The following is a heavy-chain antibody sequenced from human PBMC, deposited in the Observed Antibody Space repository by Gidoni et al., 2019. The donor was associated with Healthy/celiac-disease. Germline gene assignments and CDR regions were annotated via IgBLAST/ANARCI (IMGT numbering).Heavy chain of an antibody. J-gene: IGHJ3*02. V-gene: IGHV4-34*01. Sequence: QVQLQQWGAGLLKPSATLSLTCAVYGGSFSGYYWNWIRQPPGKGLEWIGEINHSGSPNYNPSLKSRVTISVDTSKNQFSLKLSSVTAADTAVYYCARGDNYDVWSGYHVGAFDIWGQGTMVTVSS. D-gene: IGHD3-3*01. CDR2: INHSGSP. CDR3: ARGDNYDVWSGYHVGAFDI. CDR1: GGSFSGYY.